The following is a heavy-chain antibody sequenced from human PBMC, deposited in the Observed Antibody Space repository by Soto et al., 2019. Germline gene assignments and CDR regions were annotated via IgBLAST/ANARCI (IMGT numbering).Heavy chain of an antibody. J-gene: IGHJ4*01. D-gene: IGHD2-15*01. Sequence: SVTLSLTRTVSGGSIRNVYRTRFRQAPGKGLEWIGFIFHSGNAKYNPSLKSRVTISVDTSKNQFSLSLDSVTAADTAVYFCARAHAPTLQFDSWGQGTLVTVS. CDR2: IFHSGNA. V-gene: IGHV4-59*01. CDR1: GGSIRNVY. CDR3: ARAHAPTLQFDS.